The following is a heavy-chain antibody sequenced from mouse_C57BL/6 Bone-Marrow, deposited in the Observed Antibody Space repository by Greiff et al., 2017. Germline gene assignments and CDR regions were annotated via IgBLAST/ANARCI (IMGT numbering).Heavy chain of an antibody. V-gene: IGHV14-3*01. CDR3: ARITAVVADYAMDY. D-gene: IGHD1-1*01. J-gene: IGHJ4*01. CDR2: IDPANGNT. Sequence: EVMLVESVAELVRPGASVKLSCTASGFNIKNTYMHWVKQRPEQGLEWIGRIDPANGNTKYAPKFQGKATITADTSSNTAYLQLSSLTSEDTAIYYCARITAVVADYAMDYWGQGTSVTVSS. CDR1: GFNIKNTY.